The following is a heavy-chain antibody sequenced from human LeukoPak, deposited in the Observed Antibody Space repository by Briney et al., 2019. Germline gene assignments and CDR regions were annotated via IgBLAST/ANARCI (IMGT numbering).Heavy chain of an antibody. J-gene: IGHJ4*02. CDR1: GYSISSGYY. CDR3: ARVMPGPWFGGFTFDY. CDR2: IYHSGST. V-gene: IGHV4-38-2*02. Sequence: SETLSLTCTVSGYSISSGYYWGWIRQPPGKGLEWIGSIYHSGSTYYNPSLKSRVTISVDTSKNQFSLKLSSVTAADTAVYYCARVMPGPWFGGFTFDYWGQGTLVTVSS. D-gene: IGHD3-10*01.